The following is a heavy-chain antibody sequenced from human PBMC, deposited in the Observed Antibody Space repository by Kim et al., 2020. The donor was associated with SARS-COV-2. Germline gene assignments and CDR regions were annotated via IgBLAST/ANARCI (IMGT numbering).Heavy chain of an antibody. CDR3: ARGRTIFGVVIEPFDY. Sequence: SETLSLTCTVYGGSISSYYWSWIRQPPGKGLEWIGYIYYSGSTNYNPTLKSRVTISVDTSKNQFSLKLSSVTAADTAVYYCARGRTIFGVVIEPFDYWGQGTLVTVSS. CDR2: IYYSGST. D-gene: IGHD3-3*01. CDR1: GGSISSYY. V-gene: IGHV4-59*13. J-gene: IGHJ4*02.